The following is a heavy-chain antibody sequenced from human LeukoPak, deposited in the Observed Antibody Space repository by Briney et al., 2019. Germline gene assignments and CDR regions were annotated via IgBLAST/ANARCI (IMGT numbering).Heavy chain of an antibody. J-gene: IGHJ4*02. D-gene: IGHD3-22*01. Sequence: GGSLRLSCAASGFTFSSMYMSWVRQAPGRGLEWVSVTYGSGSTYYAHSVKGRFTITRDNSKNTLYLQMNGLRAEDTAVYYCARAPGSSGFGLYFDYWGQGTLVTVSS. CDR3: ARAPGSSGFGLYFDY. CDR2: TYGSGST. CDR1: GFTFSSMY. V-gene: IGHV3-66*01.